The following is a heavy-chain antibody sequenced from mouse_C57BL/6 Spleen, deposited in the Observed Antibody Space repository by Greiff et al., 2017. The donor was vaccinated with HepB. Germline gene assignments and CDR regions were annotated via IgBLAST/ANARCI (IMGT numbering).Heavy chain of an antibody. V-gene: IGHV5-4*01. J-gene: IGHJ3*01. D-gene: IGHD2-4*01. Sequence: EVQGVESGGGLVKPGGSLKLSCAASGFTFSSYAMSWVRQTPEKRLEWVATISDGGSYTYYPDNVKGRFTISRDNAKNNLYLQMSHLKSEDTAMYYCARERGYDYDGGFAYWGQGTLVTVSA. CDR3: ARERGYDYDGGFAY. CDR2: ISDGGSYT. CDR1: GFTFSSYA.